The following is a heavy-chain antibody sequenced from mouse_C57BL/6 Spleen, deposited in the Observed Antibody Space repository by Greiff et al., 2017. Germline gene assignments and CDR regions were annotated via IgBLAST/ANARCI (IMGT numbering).Heavy chain of an antibody. V-gene: IGHV5-17*01. D-gene: IGHD2-4*01. CDR1: GFTFSDYG. CDR2: ISSGSSTI. J-gene: IGHJ4*01. Sequence: EVKLMESGGGLVKPGASLKLSCAASGFTFSDYGMHWVRQAPEKGLEWVAYISSGSSTIYYADTVKGRFTISRDNATNTLFLQMTSLRSEDTAMYYWARQDGDYDSYYAMDYWGQGTSVTVSS. CDR3: ARQDGDYDSYYAMDY.